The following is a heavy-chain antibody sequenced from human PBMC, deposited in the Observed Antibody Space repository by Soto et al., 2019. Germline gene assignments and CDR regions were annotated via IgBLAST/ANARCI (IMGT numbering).Heavy chain of an antibody. Sequence: GGSLRLSCAASGFTFSSRWMSWVRQAPGKGPEWVANINEDGSAKYYVDSVKGRFSISRDNAKNTLYLQMNSLRVEDTAVYYCSRASIWGQGTMVTVSS. V-gene: IGHV3-7*05. CDR2: INEDGSAK. CDR1: GFTFSSRW. CDR3: SRASI. J-gene: IGHJ3*02.